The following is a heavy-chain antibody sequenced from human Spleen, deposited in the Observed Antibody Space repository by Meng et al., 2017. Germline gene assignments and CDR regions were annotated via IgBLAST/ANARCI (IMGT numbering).Heavy chain of an antibody. CDR2: INPDTGDT. V-gene: IGHV1-2*06. J-gene: IGHJ3*02. CDR1: GYTFPAYY. Sequence: ASVPVSCKPSGYTFPAYYIHWVRQAPGQGLEWMGHINPDTGDTLYAQKFQGRVTMTEDTSTDTAYMELSSLRSEDTAVYHCAREATRIVVVITTTPLGAFDIWGQGTMVTVSS. D-gene: IGHD3-22*01. CDR3: AREATRIVVVITTTPLGAFDI.